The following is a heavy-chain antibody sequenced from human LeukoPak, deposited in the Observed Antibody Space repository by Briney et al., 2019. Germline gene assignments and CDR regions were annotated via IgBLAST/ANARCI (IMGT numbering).Heavy chain of an antibody. Sequence: GGSLRLTCAASGFTFDDYAMHWVRQGPGKGLEWVSGISWNSGRIGYADSVKGRFVISRDNAKNSLYLQMNSLRSEDTAFYYCAKATYSTSPGYYFDYWGQGTLVTVSS. CDR1: GFTFDDYA. D-gene: IGHD6-6*01. CDR2: ISWNSGRI. CDR3: AKATYSTSPGYYFDY. J-gene: IGHJ4*02. V-gene: IGHV3-9*01.